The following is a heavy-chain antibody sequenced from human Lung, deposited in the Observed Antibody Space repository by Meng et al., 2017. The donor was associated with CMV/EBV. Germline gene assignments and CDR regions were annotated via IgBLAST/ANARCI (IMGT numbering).Heavy chain of an antibody. CDR3: ARLGVTRAVGYYYYAMDV. V-gene: IGHV5-51*01. CDR1: GYRFTSYW. J-gene: IGHJ6*02. D-gene: IGHD4-23*01. Sequence: GGSXRLSCKGSGYRFTSYWIGWVRQMPGKGLDWMGIIYPDDSDTRYSPSFQGQVTVSADKSISTAYLQWRSLKASDTAIYYCARLGVTRAVGYYYYAMDVWXQGTTVTVSS. CDR2: IYPDDSDT.